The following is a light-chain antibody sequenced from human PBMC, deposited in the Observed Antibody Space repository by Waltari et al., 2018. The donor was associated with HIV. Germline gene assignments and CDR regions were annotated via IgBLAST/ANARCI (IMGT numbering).Light chain of an antibody. V-gene: IGKV3-11*01. J-gene: IGKJ5*01. CDR2: GAS. CDR3: QQRSNWPIT. Sequence: EIVLTQSPGTLTLSPGERATLPCRASQSVSSYLAWYQQKPGQAPRLLIYGASSRATGIPARFSGSGSGTDFTLTISSLEPGDFGVYYCQQRSNWPITFGQGTRLEIK. CDR1: QSVSSY.